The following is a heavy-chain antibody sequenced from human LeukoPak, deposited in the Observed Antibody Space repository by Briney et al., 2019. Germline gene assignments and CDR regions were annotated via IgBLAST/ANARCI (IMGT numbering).Heavy chain of an antibody. CDR3: AKGTESGWYAYFDY. V-gene: IGHV3-53*01. D-gene: IGHD6-19*01. J-gene: IGHJ4*02. CDR1: GFTVSTNY. Sequence: PGGSLRLSCAASGFTVSTNYMNWVRQAPGKGLEWVSLIYGSTTTNYADSVKGRFTISRDDSKNTLYLQMNSLRAEDTAVYYCAKGTESGWYAYFDYWGQGTLVTVSS. CDR2: IYGSTTT.